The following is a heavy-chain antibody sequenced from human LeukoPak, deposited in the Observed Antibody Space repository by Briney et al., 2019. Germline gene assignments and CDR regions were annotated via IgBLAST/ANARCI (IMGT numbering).Heavy chain of an antibody. CDR2: ISWNSGSI. V-gene: IGHV3-9*01. CDR1: GFTFDDYA. D-gene: IGHD5-24*01. CDR3: ARERDDSPWYYYYMDV. Sequence: GRSLRLTCAASGFTFDDYAMHWVRQAPGKGLEWVSGISWNSGSIGYADSVKGRFTISRDNAKNSLYLQMNSLRAEDTAVYYCARERDDSPWYYYYMDVWGKGTTVTVSS. J-gene: IGHJ6*03.